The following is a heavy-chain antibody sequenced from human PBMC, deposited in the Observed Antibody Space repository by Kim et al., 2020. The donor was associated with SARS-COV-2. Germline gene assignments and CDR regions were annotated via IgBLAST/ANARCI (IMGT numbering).Heavy chain of an antibody. CDR1: GYTFTAFY. CDR2: IDPDSGDT. CDR3: ATPFMVRGDDDD. Sequence: ASVKVSCKPSGYTFTAFYIHWVRQAPGQGLEWMGWIDPDSGDTAYDEKFQGRVTMTRDTPISTAYMELTSLRSDDSALYYCATPFMVRGDDDDWGQGTLVTVSS. V-gene: IGHV1-2*02. J-gene: IGHJ4*02. D-gene: IGHD3-10*01.